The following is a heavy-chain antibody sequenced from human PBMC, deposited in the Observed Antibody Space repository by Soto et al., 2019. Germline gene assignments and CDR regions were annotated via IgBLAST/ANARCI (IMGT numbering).Heavy chain of an antibody. D-gene: IGHD6-19*01. CDR1: GYTFTGYY. CDR3: ARAGIAVAGEHFDY. Sequence: ASVKVSCKASGYTFTGYYMHWVRQAPGQGLEWMGWINPNSGGTNYAQKFQGWVTMTRDTSISTAYMELSRLRSDDTAVYYCARAGIAVAGEHFDYWGQGTLVTVS. V-gene: IGHV1-2*04. J-gene: IGHJ4*02. CDR2: INPNSGGT.